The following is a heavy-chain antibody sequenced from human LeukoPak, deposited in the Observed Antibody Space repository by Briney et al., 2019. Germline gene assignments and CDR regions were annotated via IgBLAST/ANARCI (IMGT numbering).Heavy chain of an antibody. CDR2: ISGSGGST. D-gene: IGHD6-19*01. Sequence: PGGSLRLSCAASGFTFSSYAMSWVRQAPGKGLEWVSAISGSGGSTYYADSVKGRFTISRDNSKNTLYLQMNSLRAEDTAVYYCAKDLLKEEQWLVQTNWFDPWGQGTLVTVSS. J-gene: IGHJ5*02. CDR3: AKDLLKEEQWLVQTNWFDP. V-gene: IGHV3-23*01. CDR1: GFTFSSYA.